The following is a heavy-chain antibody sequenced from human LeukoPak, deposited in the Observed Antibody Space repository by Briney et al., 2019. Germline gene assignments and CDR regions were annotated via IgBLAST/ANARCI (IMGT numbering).Heavy chain of an antibody. Sequence: PSETLSLTCAVSGYSISSGYYWGWVRQPPGKGLEWIGSISHTGSASSNPSLKSRVTISLDTSKNQFSLKLTSVTATDTAVYYCARDLGHGGDSDYWGRGTLVTVSS. J-gene: IGHJ4*02. CDR3: ARDLGHGGDSDY. V-gene: IGHV4-38-2*02. CDR2: ISHTGSA. CDR1: GYSISSGYY. D-gene: IGHD4-23*01.